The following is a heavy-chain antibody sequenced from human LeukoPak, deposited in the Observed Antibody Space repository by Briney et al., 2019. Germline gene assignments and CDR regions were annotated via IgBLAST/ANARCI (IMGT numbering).Heavy chain of an antibody. D-gene: IGHD3-22*01. CDR2: ISYDGSNK. CDR1: GFTFSSYG. V-gene: IGHV3-30*18. Sequence: GGSLRLSCAASGFTFSSYGMHWVRQAPGKGLEWVAVISYDGSNKYYADSVKGRFTISRDNSKNTLYLQMNSLRAEDTAVYYCAKMAHSSGYYSSYWGQGTLVTVSS. J-gene: IGHJ4*02. CDR3: AKMAHSSGYYSSY.